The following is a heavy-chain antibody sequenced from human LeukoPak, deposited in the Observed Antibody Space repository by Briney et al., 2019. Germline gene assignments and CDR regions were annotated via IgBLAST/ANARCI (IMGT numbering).Heavy chain of an antibody. J-gene: IGHJ3*02. CDR2: IIPIFGTA. V-gene: IGHV1-69*05. CDR1: GYTFTSYA. D-gene: IGHD2-15*01. CDR3: ARGDVVVVAATLDFGFDI. Sequence: SVKVSCKASGYTFTSYAISWVRQAPGQGLEWMGGIIPIFGTANYAQKFQGRVTITTDESTSTAYMELSSLRSEDTAVYYCARGDVVVVAATLDFGFDIWGQGTMVTVSS.